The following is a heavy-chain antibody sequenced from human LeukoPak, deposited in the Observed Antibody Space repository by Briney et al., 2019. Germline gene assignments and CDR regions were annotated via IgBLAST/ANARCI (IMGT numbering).Heavy chain of an antibody. CDR2: INGYNGNT. D-gene: IGHD3-22*01. CDR1: GYTFTSYG. J-gene: IGHJ6*02. CDR3: AREYYYDSSGHYYYYYAMDV. Sequence: ASVTVSCKASGYTFTSYGIGWVRQAPGQGLEWMGWINGYNGNTNYAQKLQGRVTMTTDTSTSTAYMELRSLRSDDTAVYYCAREYYYDSSGHYYYYYAMDVWGQGTTVTVSS. V-gene: IGHV1-18*01.